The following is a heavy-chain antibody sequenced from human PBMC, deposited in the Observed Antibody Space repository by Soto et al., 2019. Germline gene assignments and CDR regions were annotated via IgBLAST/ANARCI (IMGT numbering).Heavy chain of an antibody. J-gene: IGHJ4*02. CDR1: GYTFTSYG. V-gene: IGHV1-18*01. Sequence: ASVKVSCKASGYTFTSYGISWVRQAPGQGLEWMGWISAYNGNTNYAQKLQGRVTMTTDTSTSTAYMELRSLRSDDTAVYYCARDAPNYGDYRFDYWGQGTLVTVSS. CDR3: ARDAPNYGDYRFDY. D-gene: IGHD4-17*01. CDR2: ISAYNGNT.